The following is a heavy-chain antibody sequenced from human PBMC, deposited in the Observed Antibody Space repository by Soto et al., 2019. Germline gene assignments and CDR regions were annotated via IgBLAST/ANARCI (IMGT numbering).Heavy chain of an antibody. Sequence: QVQLVQSGAEVKKPGSSVKVSCEVSGGTFSNYAISWVRQAPGQGLEWMGGIIPIFGTTYYAQKFQGRVTIIADESTTTAYLELSSLRSEDTAMYYCARVEAVAGIYNYHGLDVWGQGTAVSVSS. J-gene: IGHJ6*02. CDR3: ARVEAVAGIYNYHGLDV. D-gene: IGHD6-19*01. CDR2: IIPIFGTT. CDR1: GGTFSNYA. V-gene: IGHV1-69*12.